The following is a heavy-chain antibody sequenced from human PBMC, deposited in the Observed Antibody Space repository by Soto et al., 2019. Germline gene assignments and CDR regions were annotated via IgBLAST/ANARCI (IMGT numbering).Heavy chain of an antibody. CDR2: IYYSGSN. Sequence: SGTPSPPCTVSCGSVSSGSFYWGWVRQPPGKGMEWIGYIYYSGSNNQNPSTNSRVTISVEKSKNNLSLTMSYATAPETAVYYCARHLTQYRYSYGLYYFDYWGKGTLVTVS. CDR1: CGSVSSGSFY. D-gene: IGHD5-18*01. V-gene: IGHV4-61*03. J-gene: IGHJ4*02. CDR3: ARHLTQYRYSYGLYYFDY.